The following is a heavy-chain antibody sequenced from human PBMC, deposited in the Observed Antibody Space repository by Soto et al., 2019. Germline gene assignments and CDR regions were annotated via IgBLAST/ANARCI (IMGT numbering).Heavy chain of an antibody. CDR2: ISGSGGST. CDR1: GFTFTSNA. J-gene: IGHJ4*02. D-gene: IGHD1-20*01. Sequence: EVQLLESGGGLVQPGGSLRPSCAASGFTFTSNAMSWARQPPGKGLEWVSAISGSGGSTYYADSVKGRFTISRDNSKNTLYLQMNSLRAEDTAVYYCAKGTVNGITGTTGYWGQGTLVTVSS. V-gene: IGHV3-23*01. CDR3: AKGTVNGITGTTGY.